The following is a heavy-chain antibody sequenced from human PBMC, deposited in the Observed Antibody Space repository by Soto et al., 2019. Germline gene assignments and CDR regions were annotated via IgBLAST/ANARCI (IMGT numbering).Heavy chain of an antibody. J-gene: IGHJ4*02. V-gene: IGHV4-34*01. CDR2: IKHRGIT. CDR1: GGSFSGYY. Sequence: QVQLQQWGAGLLKPSETLSLTCAVYGGSFSGYYWSWIRQPPGKGLEWIGEIKHRGITNYNPSLKSRPPISVHTSKNQFSLKRSSLTAADTAVYYLARLYGSRGPFDYWGQGTLVTVSS. CDR3: ARLYGSRGPFDY. D-gene: IGHD6-13*01.